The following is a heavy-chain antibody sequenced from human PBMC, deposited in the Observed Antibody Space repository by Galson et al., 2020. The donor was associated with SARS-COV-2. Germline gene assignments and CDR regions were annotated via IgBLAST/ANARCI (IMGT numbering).Heavy chain of an antibody. J-gene: IGHJ4*02. D-gene: IGHD3-22*01. CDR3: ARRTDSYFDY. CDR2: ISYDGSNK. Sequence: GESLKISCAASGFTFSSYAMLWGRQAPGKGLEWVAVISYDGSNKYYGDSVKGRFTISRDNSKNTLYLQLNSLRAEDTALYYCARRTDSYFDYWGQGTLVTVSS. V-gene: IGHV3-30*04. CDR1: GFTFSSYA.